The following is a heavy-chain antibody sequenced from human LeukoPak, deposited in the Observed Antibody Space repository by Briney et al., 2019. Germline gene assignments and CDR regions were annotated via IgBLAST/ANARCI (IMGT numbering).Heavy chain of an antibody. CDR1: GFTFSSYG. CDR2: IRYDGSNK. V-gene: IGHV3-30*02. J-gene: IGHJ4*02. D-gene: IGHD3-10*01. CDR3: AKDLGYYGSGSYYNQWLFDY. Sequence: PGGSLRLSCAASGFTFSSYGFYWVRQAPGKGLEWVAFIRYDGSNKYYADSVKGRFTISRDNSKNTLYLQMNSLRAEDTAVYYCAKDLGYYGSGSYYNQWLFDYWGQGTLVTVSS.